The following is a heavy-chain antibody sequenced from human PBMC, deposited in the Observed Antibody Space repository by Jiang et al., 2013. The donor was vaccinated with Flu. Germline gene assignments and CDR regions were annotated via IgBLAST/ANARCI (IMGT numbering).Heavy chain of an antibody. CDR1: GDSVSSNSAA. CDR2: TYYRSKWYN. CDR3: ARDQGYYDSSGYYYFDY. D-gene: IGHD3-22*01. J-gene: IGHJ4*02. Sequence: SQTLSLTCAISGDSVSSNSAAWNWIRQSPSRGLEWLGRTYYRSKWYNDYAVSVKSRITINPDTSKNQFSLQLNSVTPEDTAVYYCARDQGYYDSSGYYYFDYWGQGTLVTVSS. V-gene: IGHV6-1*01.